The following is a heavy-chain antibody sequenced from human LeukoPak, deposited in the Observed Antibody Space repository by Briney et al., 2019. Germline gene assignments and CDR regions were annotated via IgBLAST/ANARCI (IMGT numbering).Heavy chain of an antibody. CDR1: GFTFSSYE. D-gene: IGHD1-26*01. V-gene: IGHV3-48*03. Sequence: GGSLRLSCAASGFTFSSYEMNWVRQAPGKGLEWFSYISSSGNTIYYADSVKGRFTISRDNAKNSLYLQMNSLRAEDTAVYYCVRDGYTGSYYDYWGQGTLVTVSS. CDR3: VRDGYTGSYYDY. J-gene: IGHJ4*02. CDR2: ISSSGNTI.